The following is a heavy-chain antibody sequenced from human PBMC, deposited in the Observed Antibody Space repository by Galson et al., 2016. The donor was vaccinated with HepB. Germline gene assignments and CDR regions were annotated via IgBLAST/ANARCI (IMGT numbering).Heavy chain of an antibody. D-gene: IGHD2-2*01. J-gene: IGHJ5*02. CDR2: IYHSGST. CDR1: GDSISSNNW. V-gene: IGHV4-4*02. CDR3: ARVEGGCSRTSCVLDP. Sequence: ETLSLTCAVSGDSISSNNWWTWVRQPPGKRPEWIGEIYHSGSTFYNPSLSSRVTISVDKSSNQFSLKLTAVTAADTAVYYCARVEGGCSRTSCVLDPWGQGTLVTVSS.